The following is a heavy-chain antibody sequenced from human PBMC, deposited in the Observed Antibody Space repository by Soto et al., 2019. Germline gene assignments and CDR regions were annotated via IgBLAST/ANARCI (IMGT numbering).Heavy chain of an antibody. Sequence: QVQLQQWGAGLLKPSETLSLTCAVYGGSFSGYYWSWIRQSPGKGLEWIGEINHSGSTNYNPSLKSRVTISVEASKNQFSLKLSSVTAADTAVYYCARGGYSGLSYWGQGTLVTVSS. D-gene: IGHD6-13*01. CDR3: ARGGYSGLSY. V-gene: IGHV4-34*01. CDR2: INHSGST. J-gene: IGHJ4*02. CDR1: GGSFSGYY.